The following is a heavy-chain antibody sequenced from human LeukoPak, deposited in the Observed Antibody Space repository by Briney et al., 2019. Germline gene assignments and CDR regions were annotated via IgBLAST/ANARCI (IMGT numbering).Heavy chain of an antibody. V-gene: IGHV4-30-2*01. CDR2: IYHSGST. D-gene: IGHD2-21*01. CDR1: GGSISSGGYS. J-gene: IGHJ6*02. CDR3: ARDCGGDCYYGMDV. Sequence: SETLSLTCAVSGGSISSGGYSWSWIRQPPGKGLEWIGYIYHSGSTYYNPSLKSRVTISVDRSKNQFSLKLSSVTAADAAVYYCARDCGGDCYYGMDVWGQGTTVTVSS.